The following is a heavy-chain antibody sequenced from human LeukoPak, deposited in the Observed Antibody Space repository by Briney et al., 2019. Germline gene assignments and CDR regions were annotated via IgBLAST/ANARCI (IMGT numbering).Heavy chain of an antibody. CDR3: AREVTTVDATTYIDY. CDR2: INHSGST. J-gene: IGHJ4*02. D-gene: IGHD4-11*01. V-gene: IGHV4-34*01. CDR1: GGSFSGYY. Sequence: SETLSLTCAVYGGSFSGYYWSWIRQPPGEGLEWIGEINHSGSTNYNPSLKSRVTISVDTSKNQFSLKLSSVTAADTAVYYCAREVTTVDATTYIDYWGQGTLVTVSS.